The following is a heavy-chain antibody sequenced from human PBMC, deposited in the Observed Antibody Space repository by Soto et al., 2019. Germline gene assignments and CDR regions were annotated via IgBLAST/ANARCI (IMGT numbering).Heavy chain of an antibody. V-gene: IGHV4-39*01. J-gene: IGHJ3*02. CDR3: ASASAYYYDSSGYYSPNAFDI. CDR1: GGSISSSSYY. Sequence: QLQLQESGPGLVKPSETLSLTCTVSGGSISSSSYYWGWIRQPPGKGLEWIGSIYYSGSTYYNPSLKSRVTISVDTSKNQFSLKLSSVTAADTAVYYCASASAYYYDSSGYYSPNAFDIWGQGTMVTVSS. D-gene: IGHD3-22*01. CDR2: IYYSGST.